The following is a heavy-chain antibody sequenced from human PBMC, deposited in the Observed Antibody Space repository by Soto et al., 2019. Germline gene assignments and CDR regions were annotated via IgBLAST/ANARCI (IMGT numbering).Heavy chain of an antibody. J-gene: IGHJ4*02. CDR1: GSIFSGYG. V-gene: IGHV3-33*01. D-gene: IGHD1-7*01. Sequence: QKYLVESGGGVVQPGGSLRLSCVASGSIFSGYGMHWVRQAPGKGLEWVAVIWYDGSNKYYADSVKGRFTTSRDNSKNMLYLKMDSLRAEDTAVYYCARDGIGGTVFRGFCDYWGQGTLVTVSS. CDR3: ARDGIGGTVFRGFCDY. CDR2: IWYDGSNK.